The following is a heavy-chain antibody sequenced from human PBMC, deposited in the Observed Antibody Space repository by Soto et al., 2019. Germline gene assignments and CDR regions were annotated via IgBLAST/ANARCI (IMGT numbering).Heavy chain of an antibody. J-gene: IGHJ4*02. CDR3: ATYSSSWFNALFDY. D-gene: IGHD6-13*01. CDR2: IYYSGST. Sequence: PSETLSLTCTVSGGSISSGGYYWSWIRQHPGKGLEWIGYIYYSGSTYYNPSLKSRVTISVDTSKNQFSLKLSSVTAADTAVYYCATYSSSWFNALFDYWGQGTLVTV. CDR1: GGSISSGGYY. V-gene: IGHV4-31*03.